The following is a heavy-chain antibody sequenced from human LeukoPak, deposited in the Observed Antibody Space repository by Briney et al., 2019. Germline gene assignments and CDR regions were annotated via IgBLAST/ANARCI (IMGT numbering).Heavy chain of an antibody. Sequence: SSETLSLTCAVYGGSFSGYYWSWIRQPPGKGLEWIGEINHSGSTNYNPSLKSRVTISVDTSKNRFSLKLSSVTAADTAVYYCARGGKNYYGSGSYSDYWGQGTLVTVSS. J-gene: IGHJ4*02. CDR3: ARGGKNYYGSGSYSDY. V-gene: IGHV4-34*01. CDR2: INHSGST. D-gene: IGHD3-10*01. CDR1: GGSFSGYY.